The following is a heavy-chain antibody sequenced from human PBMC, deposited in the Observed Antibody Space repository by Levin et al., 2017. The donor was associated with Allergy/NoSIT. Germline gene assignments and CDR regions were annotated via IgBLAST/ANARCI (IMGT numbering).Heavy chain of an antibody. Sequence: LRLSCAVSGGSISSGGYSWSWIRQPPGKGLEWIGYIYHSGSTYYNPSLKSRVTISVDRSKNQFSLKLSSVTAADTAVYYCAGNVLRYFDWFPRPYAFDIWGQGTMVTVSS. CDR2: IYHSGST. CDR1: GGSISSGGYS. V-gene: IGHV4-30-2*01. CDR3: AGNVLRYFDWFPRPYAFDI. J-gene: IGHJ3*02. D-gene: IGHD3-9*01.